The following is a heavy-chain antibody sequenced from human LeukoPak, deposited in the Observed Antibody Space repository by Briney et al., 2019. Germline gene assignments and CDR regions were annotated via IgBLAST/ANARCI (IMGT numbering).Heavy chain of an antibody. CDR1: GGSISSYYW. Sequence: TLSLTCTVSGGSISSYYWSWIRQPPGKALEWLARIDWDDDKYYSTSLKTRLTISKDTSKNQVVLTMTNMDPVDTATYYCARTTWIAAAGFVRGPYYYMDVGDKGTTVTVSS. CDR2: IDWDDDK. D-gene: IGHD6-13*01. CDR3: ARTTWIAAAGFVRGPYYYMDV. J-gene: IGHJ6*03. V-gene: IGHV2-70*11.